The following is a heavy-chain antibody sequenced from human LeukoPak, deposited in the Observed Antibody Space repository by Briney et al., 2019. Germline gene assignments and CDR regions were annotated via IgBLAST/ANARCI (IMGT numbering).Heavy chain of an antibody. CDR1: GYTFTSYG. J-gene: IGHJ4*02. CDR2: ISAYNGNT. Sequence: ASVNVSCKASGYTFTSYGISWVRQAPGQGLEWMGWISAYNGNTNYAQKLQGRVTMTTDTSTSTAYMELRSLRSDDTAVYYCARVRRYYGSGSYGAFEDYWGQGTLVTVSS. D-gene: IGHD3-10*01. V-gene: IGHV1-18*01. CDR3: ARVRRYYGSGSYGAFEDY.